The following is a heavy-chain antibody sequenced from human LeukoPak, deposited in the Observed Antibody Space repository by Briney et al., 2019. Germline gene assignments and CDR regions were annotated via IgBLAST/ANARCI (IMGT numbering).Heavy chain of an antibody. CDR3: ARALRKCNSNSCPGYGKDV. CDR2: INPNSGGT. V-gene: IGHV1-2*04. Sequence: ASVKVSCKASGYTFTGYYMHWVRQAPGQGLEWMGWINPNSGGTNYAQKFQGWVTMTRDTSISTAYMELSRLRSDDTAVYYCARALRKCNSNSCPGYGKDVWGKGTTVNVP. CDR1: GYTFTGYY. J-gene: IGHJ6*04. D-gene: IGHD2-2*01.